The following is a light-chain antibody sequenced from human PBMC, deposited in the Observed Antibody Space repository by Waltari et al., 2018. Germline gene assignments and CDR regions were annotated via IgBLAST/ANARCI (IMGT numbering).Light chain of an antibody. Sequence: QSVLTQPPSVSGAPGQRVTISCTGSSPHIGAGHDVPRYQRLPGPAPQLLIYGNTNRPSGVPDRFSGSKSGTSASLAITGLQAEDEADYFCQSFDNYVSGGTVFGGGTKLAVL. J-gene: IGLJ3*02. CDR2: GNT. CDR3: QSFDNYVSGGTV. CDR1: SPHIGAGHD. V-gene: IGLV1-40*01.